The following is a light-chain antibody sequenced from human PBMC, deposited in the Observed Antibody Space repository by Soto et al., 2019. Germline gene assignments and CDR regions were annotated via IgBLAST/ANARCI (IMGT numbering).Light chain of an antibody. V-gene: IGKV3-11*01. CDR3: QQRAHWPPYT. CDR1: QSVGSY. J-gene: IGKJ2*01. Sequence: EVVLTQSPVTLYLSPGERATLSCKTSQSVGSYLAWIQKKPGQAPRLLIYDALNRATGIPARFSGSGSGTDFTLTISSLEPEDFAVYYCQQRAHWPPYTFGQGTKLEIK. CDR2: DAL.